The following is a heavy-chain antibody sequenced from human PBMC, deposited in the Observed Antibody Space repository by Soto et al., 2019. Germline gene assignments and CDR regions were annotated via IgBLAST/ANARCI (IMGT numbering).Heavy chain of an antibody. D-gene: IGHD5-12*01. V-gene: IGHV1-58*02. J-gene: IGHJ3*02. CDR2: IVVGSGNT. CDR3: AAGVTYDGNFDI. CDR1: GFTFTSSA. Sequence: QMQLVQSGPEVKKPGPSVKVSCKASGFTFTSSAMQWVRQARGQRLEWIGWIVVGSGNTNYAQKFQERVSITRDVSTRKAYMELSSLGSEDTAVYYCAAGVTYDGNFDIWGQGTMVTVSS.